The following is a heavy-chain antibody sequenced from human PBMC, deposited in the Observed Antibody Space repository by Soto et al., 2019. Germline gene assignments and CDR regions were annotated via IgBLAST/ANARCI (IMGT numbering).Heavy chain of an antibody. V-gene: IGHV3-23*01. Sequence: EVQLLESGGGLVQPGGSLRLSCAASGFTFSSYAMSWVRQAPGKGLEWVSAISGSGGSTFYADSVKGRFTISRDNSKKTLYLQMNSLRAEDTAVYYCAKGHRYNWNDGLDAFDIWGQGTMVTVSS. CDR3: AKGHRYNWNDGLDAFDI. CDR2: ISGSGGST. J-gene: IGHJ3*02. CDR1: GFTFSSYA. D-gene: IGHD1-1*01.